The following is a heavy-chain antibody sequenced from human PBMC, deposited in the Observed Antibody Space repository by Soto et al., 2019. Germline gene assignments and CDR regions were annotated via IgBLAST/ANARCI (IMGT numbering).Heavy chain of an antibody. CDR2: IYYSGST. Sequence: SGTLSLTCTVSGCSISSYYWRWIRQPPGKGLEWIGYIYYSGSTNYNPSLKSRVTISVDTSKNQFSLKLSSVTAADTAVYYCARSVRGYDYFYYYYYMDVWGKGTTVTVSS. D-gene: IGHD5-12*01. CDR1: GCSISSYY. V-gene: IGHV4-59*01. CDR3: ARSVRGYDYFYYYYYMDV. J-gene: IGHJ6*03.